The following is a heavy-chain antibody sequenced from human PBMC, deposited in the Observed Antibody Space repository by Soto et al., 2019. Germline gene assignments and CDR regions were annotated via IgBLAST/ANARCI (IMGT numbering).Heavy chain of an antibody. CDR2: ISWDSGSI. CDR3: ARDMIGDIFPTYYKVYYYAMDV. Sequence: GGSLRLSCAASGFIFDDYAMHWVRQAPGKGLEWVSGISWDSGSIIYADSVKGRFIISRDNANNSLYLQMNSLRAEDTALYYCARDMIGDIFPTYYKVYYYAMDVSGQGTTVTVSS. D-gene: IGHD3-9*01. V-gene: IGHV3-9*01. CDR1: GFIFDDYA. J-gene: IGHJ6*02.